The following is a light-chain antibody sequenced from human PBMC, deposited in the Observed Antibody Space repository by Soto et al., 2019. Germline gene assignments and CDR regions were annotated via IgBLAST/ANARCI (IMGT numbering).Light chain of an antibody. CDR3: QQSYSTTLT. CDR1: QSIIHY. CDR2: AAS. J-gene: IGKJ4*01. V-gene: IGKV1-39*01. Sequence: DIPMTQSPSSLSTSVGDRVTITSRTSQSIIHYLNWYHQKPGKAPKFXIYAASTLQRGVPSMFSGSGSGTDFTRTISSLQPEDFETYHCQQSYSTTLTFGGGTKVDIK.